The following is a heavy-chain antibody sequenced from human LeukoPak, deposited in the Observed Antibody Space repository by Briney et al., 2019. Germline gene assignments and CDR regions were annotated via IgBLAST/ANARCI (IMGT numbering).Heavy chain of an antibody. D-gene: IGHD2-2*01. CDR1: GFTFSSYA. V-gene: IGHV3-30-3*01. J-gene: IGHJ4*02. Sequence: GGSLRLSCAASGFTFSSYAMHWVRQAPGKGLEWVAVISYDGSNKYYADSAKGRFTISRDNSKNTLYLQMNSLRAEDTAVYYCARDGVVPAAHVGGGYFDYWGQGTLVTVSS. CDR3: ARDGVVPAAHVGGGYFDY. CDR2: ISYDGSNK.